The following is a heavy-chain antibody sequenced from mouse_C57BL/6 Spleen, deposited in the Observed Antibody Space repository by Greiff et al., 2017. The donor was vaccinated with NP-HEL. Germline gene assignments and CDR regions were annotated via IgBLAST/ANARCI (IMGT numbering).Heavy chain of an antibody. V-gene: IGHV1-61*01. CDR1: GYTFTSYW. CDR3: ASYYYGSSHYCAMDY. Sequence: QVQLQQPGAELVRPGSSVKLSCKASGYTFTSYWMDWVKQRPGQGLEWIGNIYPSDSETHYNQKFKDKATLTVDKSSSTAYMQLSSLTSEDSAVYYCASYYYGSSHYCAMDYWGQGTSVTVSS. J-gene: IGHJ4*01. D-gene: IGHD1-1*01. CDR2: IYPSDSET.